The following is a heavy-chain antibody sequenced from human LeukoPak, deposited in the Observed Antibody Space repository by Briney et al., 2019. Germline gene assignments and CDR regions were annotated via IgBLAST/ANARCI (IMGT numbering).Heavy chain of an antibody. D-gene: IGHD5-24*01. V-gene: IGHV3-30-3*01. CDR1: GFTFSSYA. CDR3: AREDVEMATIFPLWFSRYGMDV. CDR2: ISYDGSNK. J-gene: IGHJ6*02. Sequence: PGGSLRLSCAASGFTFSSYAMHWVRQAPGKGLEWVAVISYDGSNKYYADSVKGRFTISRDNSKNTLYLQMNSLRAEDTAVYYCAREDVEMATIFPLWFSRYGMDVWGQGTTVTVSS.